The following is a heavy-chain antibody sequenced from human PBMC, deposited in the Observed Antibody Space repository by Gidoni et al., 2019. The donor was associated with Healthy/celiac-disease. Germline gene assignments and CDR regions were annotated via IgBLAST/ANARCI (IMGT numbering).Heavy chain of an antibody. D-gene: IGHD6-19*01. Sequence: EVQLLEAGGGLVQPGGSLSLSCADSGFTYGRYGMSWVRQAPGQGMECVSAISGSGGSTYYADSVKGRFTISRDNSKNTLYLQMNSLRAEDTAVYYCAKGAIAVAGPGWFDPWGQGTLVTVSS. V-gene: IGHV3-23*01. CDR1: GFTYGRYG. CDR3: AKGAIAVAGPGWFDP. J-gene: IGHJ5*02. CDR2: ISGSGGST.